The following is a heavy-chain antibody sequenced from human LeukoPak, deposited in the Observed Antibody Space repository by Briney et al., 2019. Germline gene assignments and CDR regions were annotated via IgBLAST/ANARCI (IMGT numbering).Heavy chain of an antibody. CDR1: GGSFSRYY. CDR2: INHSGST. J-gene: IGHJ4*02. Sequence: SEPLSLTCAVYGGSFSRYYWSWTRQPPGKGLEWIGDINHSGSTNYNPSLKSRVTIPQDPSKNQFSLKLSYVTAADPAGYYLGRVVLVSSGYFLLDYWGQGTLVTVSS. CDR3: GRVVLVSSGYFLLDY. V-gene: IGHV4-34*01. D-gene: IGHD3-22*01.